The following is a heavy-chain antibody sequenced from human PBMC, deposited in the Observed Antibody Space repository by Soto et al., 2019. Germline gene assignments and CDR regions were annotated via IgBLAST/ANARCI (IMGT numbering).Heavy chain of an antibody. J-gene: IGHJ4*02. D-gene: IGHD2-2*01. CDR3: AKDWQGSSCSGGGCLSF. V-gene: IGHV3-23*01. CDR1: GFTFRNYA. CDR2: ITSSGDTT. Sequence: GGSLRLSCAASGFTFRNYAMTWVRQAPGKGLEWVSSITSSGDTTYNADSVKGRFTISRDNSKNTLYLQMDSLRAGDTALYYCAKDWQGSSCSGGGCLSFWGQGTLVTVSS.